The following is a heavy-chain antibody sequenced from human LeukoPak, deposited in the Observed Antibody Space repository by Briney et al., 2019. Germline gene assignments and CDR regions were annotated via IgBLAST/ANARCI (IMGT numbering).Heavy chain of an antibody. Sequence: PSETLSLTCTVSGGSVTAYYWSWIRQPPGKGLEWIGCIYYSGTTNYNPSLKSRVTISVDTSKNQFSLKLSSVTAADTAVYYCARHERYSSNWFFFDYWGQGSLVTVSS. V-gene: IGHV4-59*02. CDR1: GGSVTAYY. D-gene: IGHD6-13*01. CDR2: IYYSGTT. CDR3: ARHERYSSNWFFFDY. J-gene: IGHJ4*02.